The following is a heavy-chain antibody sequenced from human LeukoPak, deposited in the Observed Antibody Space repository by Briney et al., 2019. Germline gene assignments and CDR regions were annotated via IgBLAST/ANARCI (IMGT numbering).Heavy chain of an antibody. J-gene: IGHJ5*02. D-gene: IGHD3-10*01. CDR2: MNPKSGDT. CDR3: ARDLYGSGSSGFDP. CDR1: GYTLTSHD. Sequence: ASVKVSCKASGYTLTSHDINWVRQAAGQGLEWMGWMNPKSGDTGYAQKFQDRVAMTRDTSINTVYMELSSLTSEDTAVYYCARDLYGSGSSGFDPWGQGILVTVSS. V-gene: IGHV1-8*01.